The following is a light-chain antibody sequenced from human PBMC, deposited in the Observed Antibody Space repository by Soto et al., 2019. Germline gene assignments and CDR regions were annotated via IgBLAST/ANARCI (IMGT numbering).Light chain of an antibody. Sequence: QLVLTQSPSASASLGASVKLTCTLSSGHSSYTIAWHQQQPEKGPRYLMTLNSDGSHSKGDGIPDRVSGSSSGAERYLSISSFQSEDEADYYCQTWGTGIEVFGGGTKLTFL. V-gene: IGLV4-69*01. CDR1: SGHSSYT. CDR2: LNSDGSH. J-gene: IGLJ3*02. CDR3: QTWGTGIEV.